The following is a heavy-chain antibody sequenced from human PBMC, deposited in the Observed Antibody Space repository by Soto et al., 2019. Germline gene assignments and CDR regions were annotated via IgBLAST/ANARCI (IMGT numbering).Heavy chain of an antibody. D-gene: IGHD1-1*01. CDR2: IWYDGSNK. J-gene: IGHJ6*02. Sequence: VGSLRLSCASSVFTFSSYGMHCVRHSPGKGLEWVAVIWYDGSNKYYADSVKGRFTISRDNSKNTLYMQMNSLRAEDTAVYYCARDSGLYHSSYGMEGWCQGTKVTVSS. CDR1: VFTFSSYG. V-gene: IGHV3-33*01. CDR3: ARDSGLYHSSYGMEG.